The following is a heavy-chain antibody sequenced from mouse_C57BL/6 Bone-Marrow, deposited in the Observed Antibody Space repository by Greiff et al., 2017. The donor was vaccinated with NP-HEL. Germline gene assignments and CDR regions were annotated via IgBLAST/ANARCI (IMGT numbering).Heavy chain of an antibody. CDR2: ISDGGSYT. J-gene: IGHJ2*01. Sequence: EVKLVESGGGLVKPGGSLKLSCAASGFTFSSYAMSWVRQTPEKRLEWVATISDGGSYTYYPDNVKGRFTISRDHAKNNLYLQMSHLKSEDTAMYYCARTYPYYFDYWGQGTTLTVSS. CDR1: GFTFSSYA. CDR3: ARTYPYYFDY. V-gene: IGHV5-4*03.